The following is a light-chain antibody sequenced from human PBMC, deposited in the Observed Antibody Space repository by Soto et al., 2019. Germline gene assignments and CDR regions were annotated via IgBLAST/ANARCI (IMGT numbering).Light chain of an antibody. Sequence: QSVLTQPPSVSAAPGQKVTISCSGSSSNIGKNYVSWYQQFPGTAPKLLIYDNNKRPSGIPDRFSGSKSGTSATLDITGLQSGDEADYYWGTWDSSLTAVVFGGGTKLTV. V-gene: IGLV1-51*01. CDR3: GTWDSSLTAVV. CDR2: DNN. J-gene: IGLJ2*01. CDR1: SSNIGKNY.